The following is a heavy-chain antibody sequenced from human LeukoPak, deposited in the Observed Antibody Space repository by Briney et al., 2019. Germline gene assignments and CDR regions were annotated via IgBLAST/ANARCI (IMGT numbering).Heavy chain of an antibody. D-gene: IGHD2-21*02. CDR2: IYWDDDK. CDR3: ARTYCGGDCYYYRYGMDV. V-gene: IGHV2-5*02. J-gene: IGHJ6*02. Sequence: SGPALVKPTQTLTLTCTFSGFSLITNGVGVGWIRQPPGKALEWLAIIYWDDDKRYSPSLKTRLAITKDTSKNQVVLIMTNMDPVDTATYYCARTYCGGDCYYYRYGMDVWGQGTTVTVSS. CDR1: GFSLITNGVG.